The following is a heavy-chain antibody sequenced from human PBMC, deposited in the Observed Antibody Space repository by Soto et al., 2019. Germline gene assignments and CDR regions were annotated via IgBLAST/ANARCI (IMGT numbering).Heavy chain of an antibody. CDR1: GGSISSSNW. CDR2: IYHSGST. V-gene: IGHV4-4*02. D-gene: IGHD3-10*01. Sequence: QVQLQESGPGLVKPSGTLSLTCAVSGGSISSSNWWSWVRQPPGKGLEWIGEIYHSGSTNYNPYLKSRVTISVDKSKNQISVKRSSVTAADTAVYYCARDYMVREVMRWFDPWGQGTLVTVSS. CDR3: ARDYMVREVMRWFDP. J-gene: IGHJ5*02.